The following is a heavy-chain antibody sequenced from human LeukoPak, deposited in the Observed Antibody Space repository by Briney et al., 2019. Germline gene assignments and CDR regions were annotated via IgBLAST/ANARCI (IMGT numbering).Heavy chain of an antibody. CDR3: ARVRRRIGYYYDSSGYYYFDY. CDR2: ISPNSGGA. D-gene: IGHD3-22*01. V-gene: IGHV1-2*06. J-gene: IGHJ4*02. Sequence: GASVKVSCKASGYTFTGYYMHWVRQAPGQGLEWMGRISPNSGGANYAQKFQGRVTMTRDTSISTAYMELSRLRSDDTAVYYCARVRRRIGYYYDSSGYYYFDYWGQGTLVTVSS. CDR1: GYTFTGYY.